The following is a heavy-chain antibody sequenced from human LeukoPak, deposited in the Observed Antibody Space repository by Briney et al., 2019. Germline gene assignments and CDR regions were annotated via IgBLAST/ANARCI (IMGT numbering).Heavy chain of an antibody. CDR2: IRQDGTVK. D-gene: IGHD6-13*01. CDR3: AKDPIIAAAGIGY. V-gene: IGHV3-7*01. Sequence: GGSLRLSCTASGFTFSSYWMSWVRQAPGKGLEGVASIRQDGTVKYDVDSVKGRFTISRDNAKKSLYLQMNSLRAEDTALYYCAKDPIIAAAGIGYWGQGTLVTVSS. J-gene: IGHJ4*02. CDR1: GFTFSSYW.